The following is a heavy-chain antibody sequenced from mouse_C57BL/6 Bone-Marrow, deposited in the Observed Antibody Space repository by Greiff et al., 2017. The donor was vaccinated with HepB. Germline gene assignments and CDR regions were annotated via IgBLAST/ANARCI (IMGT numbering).Heavy chain of an antibody. J-gene: IGHJ1*03. V-gene: IGHV1-81*01. Sequence: VQRVESGAELARPGASVKLSCKASGYTFTSYGISWVKQRTGQGLEWIGEIYPRSGNTYYNEKFRGKATLTADKSSSTAYMELRSLTSEDSAVYFCARRGGNDGYGYWYFDVWGTGTTVTVSS. CDR3: ARRGGNDGYGYWYFDV. CDR2: IYPRSGNT. CDR1: GYTFTSYG. D-gene: IGHD2-3*01.